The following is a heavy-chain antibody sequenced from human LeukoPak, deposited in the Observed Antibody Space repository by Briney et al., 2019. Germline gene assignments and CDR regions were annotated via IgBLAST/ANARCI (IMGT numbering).Heavy chain of an antibody. D-gene: IGHD1-26*01. CDR2: ISGYNGNT. J-gene: IGHJ4*02. CDR1: DYTFTSYG. V-gene: IGHV1-18*01. CDR3: ARVGGYSGSYFYYFDY. Sequence: ASVKVSCKASDYTFTSYGISWVRQAPGQGLEWMGWISGYNGNTNYAQKLQGRVTMTTDTSTSTAYMGLRSLRSDDTAVYYCARVGGYSGSYFYYFDYWGQGTLVTVSS.